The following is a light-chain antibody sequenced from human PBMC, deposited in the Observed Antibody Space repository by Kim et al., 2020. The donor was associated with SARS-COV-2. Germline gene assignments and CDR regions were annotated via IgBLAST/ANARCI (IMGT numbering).Light chain of an antibody. CDR3: TSYTSSSTYV. CDR2: DVT. CDR1: SSDVGGYNY. J-gene: IGLJ1*01. V-gene: IGLV2-14*03. Sequence: GQSITISCTGTSSDVGGYNYVSWYQQHPTKAPKLVIYDVTERPSGVSNRFSGSKSGNTASLTISGLQTEDEGDYYCTSYTSSSTYVFGTGTKVTVL.